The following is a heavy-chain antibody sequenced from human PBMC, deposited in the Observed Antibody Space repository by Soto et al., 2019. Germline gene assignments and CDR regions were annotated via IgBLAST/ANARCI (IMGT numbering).Heavy chain of an antibody. D-gene: IGHD2-15*01. CDR2: INPNSGGT. Sequence: ASVKVSCKDSGYTLTSYDMHWVRQAPGQGLEWMGWINPNSGGTNYAQKFQGWVTMTRDTSISTAYMELSRLRSDDTAVYYCARGSVVVAATDYYYYYMDVWGKGTTVTVSS. CDR3: ARGSVVVAATDYYYYYMDV. CDR1: GYTLTSYD. J-gene: IGHJ6*03. V-gene: IGHV1-2*04.